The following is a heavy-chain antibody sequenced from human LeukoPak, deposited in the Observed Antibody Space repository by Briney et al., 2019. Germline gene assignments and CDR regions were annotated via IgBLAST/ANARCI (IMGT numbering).Heavy chain of an antibody. V-gene: IGHV7-4-1*02. CDR2: INTDTGSP. D-gene: IGHD2-8*02. CDR3: ARDLGLVARNFDN. CDR1: GYTFSNFA. J-gene: IGHJ4*02. Sequence: ASVKVSCKASGYTFSNFAMHWVRQAPGQGLEWMGWINTDTGSPTYAPDFTGRIVFSLDTSVTTTYLQISSLKAEDTAVYYCARDLGLVARNFDNWGQGTLVTVSS.